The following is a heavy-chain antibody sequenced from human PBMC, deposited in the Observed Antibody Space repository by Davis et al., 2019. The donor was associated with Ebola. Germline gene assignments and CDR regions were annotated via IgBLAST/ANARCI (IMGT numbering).Heavy chain of an antibody. V-gene: IGHV1-2*04. CDR3: ARDTTTVVTGWFDP. CDR2: INPNSGGT. Sequence: ASVKVSCKASGYTFTGYYMHWVRQAPGQGLEWMGWINPNSGGTNYAQKFQGWVTMTRDTSISTAYMELSRLRSDDTAVYYCARDTTTVVTGWFDPWGQGTLVTVSS. CDR1: GYTFTGYY. J-gene: IGHJ5*02. D-gene: IGHD4-23*01.